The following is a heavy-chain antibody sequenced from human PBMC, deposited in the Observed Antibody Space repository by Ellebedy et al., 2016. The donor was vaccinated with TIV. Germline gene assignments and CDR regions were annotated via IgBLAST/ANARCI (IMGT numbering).Heavy chain of an antibody. V-gene: IGHV4-34*01. Sequence: SETLSLTXAVYGLSFSGYYWSWIRQPPGKGLEWIGEINHSGSTNYNPSLKSRVTISVDTSKNQFSLKLSSVTAADTAVYYCAGLDIVVVPAVNWGQGTLVTVSS. CDR1: GLSFSGYY. D-gene: IGHD2-2*03. CDR3: AGLDIVVVPAVN. J-gene: IGHJ4*02. CDR2: INHSGST.